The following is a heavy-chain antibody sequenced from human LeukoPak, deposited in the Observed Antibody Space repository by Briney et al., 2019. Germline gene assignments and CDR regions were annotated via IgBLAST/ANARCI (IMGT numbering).Heavy chain of an antibody. CDR1: GFTFSRYW. D-gene: IGHD3-22*01. CDR3: ARKLYYYDTSPAGWFDP. V-gene: IGHV3-7*01. CDR2: INQDGSGE. Sequence: GGSLRLSCAASGFTFSRYWMTWVRQGQGKGLEWVATINQDGSGEYYVDSVKGRFAISRDNAKNSLYLQISGLRAEDTAVYHCARKLYYYDTSPAGWFDPWGQGTLVTVS. J-gene: IGHJ5*02.